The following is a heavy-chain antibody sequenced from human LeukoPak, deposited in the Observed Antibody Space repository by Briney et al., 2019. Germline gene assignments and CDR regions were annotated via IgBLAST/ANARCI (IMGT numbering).Heavy chain of an antibody. CDR2: IYSGGST. CDR3: ARDRAATQWLVLDY. J-gene: IGHJ4*02. Sequence: GGSLRLSCAASGFTVSSNYMSWVRQAPGKGLEWVSVIYSGGSTYYADSVKGRFTISRDNSKNTLYLQMNSLRAEDTAVYYCARDRAATQWLVLDYWGQGTLVTVSS. D-gene: IGHD6-19*01. CDR1: GFTVSSNY. V-gene: IGHV3-53*05.